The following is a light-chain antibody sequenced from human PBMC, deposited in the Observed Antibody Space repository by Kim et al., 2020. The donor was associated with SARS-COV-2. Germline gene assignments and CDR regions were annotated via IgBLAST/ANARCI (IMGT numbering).Light chain of an antibody. CDR1: SSNIGSNS. CDR2: NNN. J-gene: IGLJ3*02. V-gene: IGLV1-44*01. CDR3: ASWDDTLSGWV. Sequence: ELTQPPSASVTPGQRVTISCSGSSSNIGSNSVNWYQQVPGTAPKVLIYNNNQRPSGVPDRFSASKSSTSASLAISGLQSGDEADYYCASWDDTLSGWVFGGGTQLTVL.